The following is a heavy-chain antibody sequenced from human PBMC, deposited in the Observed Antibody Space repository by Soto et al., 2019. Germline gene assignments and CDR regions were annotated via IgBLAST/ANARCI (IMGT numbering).Heavy chain of an antibody. J-gene: IGHJ5*02. CDR1: AGSVSSYN. CDR2: SYTSGST. V-gene: IGHV4-4*07. Sequence: ASETLSLTCTVSAGSVSSYNWIWIRQPAGKGLEWIGRSYTSGSTNYNPSLKSRVTISVDTSKHQFSLKMRSVTAADTAVYYCERDRVAAAGTGAWLEPGGQETLV. CDR3: ERDRVAAAGTGAWLEP. D-gene: IGHD6-13*01.